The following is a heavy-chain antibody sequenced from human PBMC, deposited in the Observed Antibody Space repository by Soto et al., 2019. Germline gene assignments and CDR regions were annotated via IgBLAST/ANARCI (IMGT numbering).Heavy chain of an antibody. CDR2: IIPIFGTA. CDR1: GGTFSSYA. D-gene: IGHD3-22*01. J-gene: IGHJ4*02. Sequence: QVQLVQSGAEVKKPGSSVKVSCKASGGTFSSYAISWVRQAPGQGLEWMGGIIPIFGTANYAQKFQGRVTITADESTSTAYMELSSLRSEDTAVYYCARDGNYDSSGYYSPDYFDYWGQGTLVTVSS. V-gene: IGHV1-69*12. CDR3: ARDGNYDSSGYYSPDYFDY.